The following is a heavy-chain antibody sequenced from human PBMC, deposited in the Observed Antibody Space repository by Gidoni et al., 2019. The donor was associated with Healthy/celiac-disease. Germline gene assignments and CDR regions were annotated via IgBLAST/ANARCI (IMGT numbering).Heavy chain of an antibody. CDR1: GGTFSSYA. D-gene: IGHD3-3*01. V-gene: IGHV1-69*01. CDR2: IIPIFGTA. Sequence: QVQLVQSGAEVKKPGSSVKVSCKASGGTFSSYAISWVRQAPGQGLEWMGGIIPIFGTANYAQKFQGRVTITADESTSTAYMELSSLRSEDTAVYYCASRIGEGAIFGVVIPHYYYYGMDVWGQGTTVTVSS. J-gene: IGHJ6*02. CDR3: ASRIGEGAIFGVVIPHYYYYGMDV.